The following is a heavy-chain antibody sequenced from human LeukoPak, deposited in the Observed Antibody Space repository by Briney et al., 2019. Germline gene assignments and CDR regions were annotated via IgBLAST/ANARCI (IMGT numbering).Heavy chain of an antibody. CDR1: GFTFDDYA. D-gene: IGHD6-19*01. J-gene: IGHJ3*02. CDR3: AREYSSGWYHYPGLHAFDI. V-gene: IGHV4-59*13. CDR2: IYYSGST. Sequence: PGGSLRLSCAASGFTFDDYAMHWVRQAPGKGLEWIGYIYYSGSTNYNPSLKSRVTISVDTSKNQFSLKLSSVTAADTAVYYCAREYSSGWYHYPGLHAFDIWGQGTMVTVSS.